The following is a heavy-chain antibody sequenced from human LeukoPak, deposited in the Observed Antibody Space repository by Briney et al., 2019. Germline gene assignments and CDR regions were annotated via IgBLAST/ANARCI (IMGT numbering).Heavy chain of an antibody. CDR2: ISGSGGAT. CDR3: ASTIVGTTPAVDY. Sequence: GGSLRLSCAASGFTFNNYAMTWVRQAPGKGLQWVSTISGSGGATYYADSVKGRFTISRDNSKNTLYVEMNSLRAEDTAVYYCASTIVGTTPAVDYWGQGTPVTVSS. D-gene: IGHD1-26*01. J-gene: IGHJ4*02. CDR1: GFTFNNYA. V-gene: IGHV3-23*01.